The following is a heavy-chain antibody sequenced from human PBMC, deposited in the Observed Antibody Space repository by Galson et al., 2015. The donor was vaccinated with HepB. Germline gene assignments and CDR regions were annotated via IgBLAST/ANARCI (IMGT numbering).Heavy chain of an antibody. J-gene: IGHJ4*02. Sequence: QSGAEVKKPGESLKISCQGSGYSFTSYWIGWVRQMPGKGLEWVGIIYPADSETRYRPSFQGQVTISADKSISTAYLQWSSLKASDTAMYYCARHTRAAPFDSWGQGTLVTVSS. CDR1: GYSFTSYW. CDR2: IYPADSET. V-gene: IGHV5-51*01. CDR3: ARHTRAAPFDS. D-gene: IGHD2-15*01.